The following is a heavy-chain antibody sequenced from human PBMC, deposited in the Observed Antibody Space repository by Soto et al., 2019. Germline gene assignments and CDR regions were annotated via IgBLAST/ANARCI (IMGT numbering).Heavy chain of an antibody. V-gene: IGHV3-74*01. CDR3: ARRVVDSSDTSGFYTFDY. CDR2: INSEGTGT. D-gene: IGHD3-22*01. Sequence: VGSLRLSCAASGFTFSSYWMHWVRQVPGKVLVWVSRINSEGTGTIYADSVKVRFTISRDNAKNTLYLQMNSLRAEDTAVYYCARRVVDSSDTSGFYTFDYWGQGTLVTVSS. J-gene: IGHJ4*02. CDR1: GFTFSSYW.